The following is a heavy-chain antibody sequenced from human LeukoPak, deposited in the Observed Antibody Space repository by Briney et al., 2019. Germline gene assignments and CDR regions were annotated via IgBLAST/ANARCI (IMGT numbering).Heavy chain of an antibody. CDR2: IIPIFGTA. J-gene: IGHJ3*02. CDR3: ASQVGVSTGGAFDI. V-gene: IGHV1-69*05. CDR1: GGTFSSYA. Sequence: GASVKVSCKASGGTFSSYAISWVRQAPGQGLEWMGGIIPIFGTANYAQKFQGRVTITTDESTSTAYMELSSLRSEDTAVYYCASQVGVSTGGAFDIWGQGTMVTVSS. D-gene: IGHD1-26*01.